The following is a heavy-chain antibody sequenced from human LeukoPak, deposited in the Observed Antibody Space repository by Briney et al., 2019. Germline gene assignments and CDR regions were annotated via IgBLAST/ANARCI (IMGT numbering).Heavy chain of an antibody. D-gene: IGHD2-2*01. V-gene: IGHV4-38-2*02. CDR1: GYSISSGYY. Sequence: SETLSLTCTVSGYSISSGYYWGWIRQPPGKGLEWIGSIYHSGSTYYDSSLKSRVTISVDTSKNQFSLKLSSVTAADTAVYYCARGGQPHSFDIWGQGTMVTVSS. CDR2: IYHSGST. J-gene: IGHJ3*02. CDR3: ARGGQPHSFDI.